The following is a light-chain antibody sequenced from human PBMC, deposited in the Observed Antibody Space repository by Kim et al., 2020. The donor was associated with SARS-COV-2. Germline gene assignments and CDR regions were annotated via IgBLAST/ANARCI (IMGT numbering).Light chain of an antibody. V-gene: IGKV3-15*01. CDR3: QQXXXWPPLFP. J-gene: IGKJ3*01. Sequence: EIVMTQSPATLSVSPGEXATXSCXXSXXVXSNLAWYQQKPGQAPRLLIYGASXRATGIPTRFSGGGSGTEFTLTISSLQSEDXAVYYCQQXXXWPPLFPXGPGTXXDXK. CDR2: GAS. CDR1: XXVXSN.